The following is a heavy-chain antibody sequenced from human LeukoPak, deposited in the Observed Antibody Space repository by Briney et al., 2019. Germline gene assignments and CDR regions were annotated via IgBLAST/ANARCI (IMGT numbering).Heavy chain of an antibody. V-gene: IGHV5-51*01. D-gene: IGHD3-22*01. CDR2: IYPGDSDT. Sequence: GESLKISCKGSGYSFTSYWIGWVRQMPGKGLEWMGIIYPGDSDTRYSPSFQGQVTISADKSISTAYLQWGSLKASDTAMYYCARSHYYDSSGYYHLDFDYWGQGTLVTVSS. CDR3: ARSHYYDSSGYYHLDFDY. J-gene: IGHJ4*02. CDR1: GYSFTSYW.